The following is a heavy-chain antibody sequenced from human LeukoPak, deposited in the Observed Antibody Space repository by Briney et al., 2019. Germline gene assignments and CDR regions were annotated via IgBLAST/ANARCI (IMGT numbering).Heavy chain of an antibody. Sequence: GGSLRLSCAASGFTFSSYAMSWVRQAPGKGLEWVSAISGSGGSTYYVDSVKGRFTIPRDNSKNTLYLQMNSLRAEDTAVYYCAKDRSYGMDVWGQGTTVTVSS. D-gene: IGHD3-16*02. V-gene: IGHV3-23*01. CDR3: AKDRSYGMDV. CDR2: ISGSGGST. J-gene: IGHJ6*02. CDR1: GFTFSSYA.